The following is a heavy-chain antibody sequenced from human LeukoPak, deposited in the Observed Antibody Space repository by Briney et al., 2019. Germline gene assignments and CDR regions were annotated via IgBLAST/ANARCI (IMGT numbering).Heavy chain of an antibody. Sequence: PGGSLRLSCAASGFIFSHYGMHWVRQAPGKGLEWVAVISFDGSNKYYADSVKGRFTISRDNAKNSLYLQMNSLRAEDTAVYYCARDHRAIAVAGTGIYYYYGMDVWGQGTTVTVSS. D-gene: IGHD6-19*01. CDR2: ISFDGSNK. J-gene: IGHJ6*02. V-gene: IGHV3-30*03. CDR1: GFIFSHYG. CDR3: ARDHRAIAVAGTGIYYYYGMDV.